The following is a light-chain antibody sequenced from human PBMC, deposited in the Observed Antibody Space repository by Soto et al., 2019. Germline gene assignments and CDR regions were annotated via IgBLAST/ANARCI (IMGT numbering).Light chain of an antibody. Sequence: EIVMTQSPVTLSVTPGERATLSCRASQSVSSILAWYQQKPGQAPRLLIYGASTRAAGIPARFSGSGSGTEFTLTISSLQSEDFAVYFCQQYKSWHRTFGQGTKVDIK. CDR3: QQYKSWHRT. V-gene: IGKV3-15*01. CDR1: QSVSSI. CDR2: GAS. J-gene: IGKJ1*01.